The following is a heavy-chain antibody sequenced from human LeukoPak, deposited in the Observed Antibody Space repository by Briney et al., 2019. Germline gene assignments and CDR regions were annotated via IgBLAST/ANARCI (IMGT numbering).Heavy chain of an antibody. J-gene: IGHJ3*02. Sequence: SETLSLTCTVSGGSITSSNWWNWVRQPPGKGLEWIGEIFHSGSTNYNPSLQSRVTISVDKSKNQFSLKLSSVTAADTAVYYCARGWGYYYDSSGQDAFDIWGQGTMVTVSS. CDR2: IFHSGST. D-gene: IGHD3-22*01. V-gene: IGHV4-4*02. CDR1: GGSITSSNW. CDR3: ARGWGYYYDSSGQDAFDI.